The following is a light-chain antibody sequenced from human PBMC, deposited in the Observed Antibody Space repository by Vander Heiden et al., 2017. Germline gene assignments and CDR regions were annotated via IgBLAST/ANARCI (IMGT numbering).Light chain of an antibody. J-gene: IGLJ2*01. Sequence: QSALTQPRSVSGSPGQSVTISCTGTSSDVGGYNYVSWYQQHPGKAPKLMIYDVSKRPSGVPDRFSGSKSGNTASPTISGLQAEDEADYYCCSYAGSYPVVFGGGTKLTVL. CDR3: CSYAGSYPVV. V-gene: IGLV2-11*01. CDR1: SSDVGGYNY. CDR2: DVS.